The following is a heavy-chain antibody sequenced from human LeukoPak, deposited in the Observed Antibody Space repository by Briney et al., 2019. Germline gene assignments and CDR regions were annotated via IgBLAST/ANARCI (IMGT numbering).Heavy chain of an antibody. V-gene: IGHV1-46*01. D-gene: IGHD3-10*01. J-gene: IGHJ5*02. Sequence: ASVKVSCKASGYTFTSYYMHWVRQAPGEGLEWMGIINPTGGSTSYAQKFQGRVTMTRDTSTSTAYMELSSLRSEDTAVYYCARGPLYYYGSGSYYNVGFDPWGQGTLVTVSS. CDR3: ARGPLYYYGSGSYYNVGFDP. CDR2: INPTGGST. CDR1: GYTFTSYY.